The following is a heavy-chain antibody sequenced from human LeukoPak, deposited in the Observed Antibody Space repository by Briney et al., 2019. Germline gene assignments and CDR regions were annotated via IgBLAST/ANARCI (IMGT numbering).Heavy chain of an antibody. CDR3: AKDVGGSSIILYFDL. D-gene: IGHD4-23*01. V-gene: IGHV3-23*01. Sequence: GGSLRLSCAASGFTFSSYAMSWVRQAPGKGLEWVSAISGSGGSTYYADSVKGRFTISRDNSKNTLYLQMNSLRAEDTAVYYCAKDVGGSSIILYFDLWGRGTLVTVSS. CDR1: GFTFSSYA. CDR2: ISGSGGST. J-gene: IGHJ2*01.